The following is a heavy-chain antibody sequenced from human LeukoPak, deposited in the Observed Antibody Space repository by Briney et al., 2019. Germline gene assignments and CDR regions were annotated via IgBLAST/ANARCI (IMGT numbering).Heavy chain of an antibody. CDR1: GYTFTSYG. J-gene: IGHJ3*01. D-gene: IGHD3-10*01. V-gene: IGHV1-69*06. CDR3: AREGEYYSESGNLVDASDV. Sequence: SVKVSCKASGYTFTSYGISWVRQAPGQGLEWMGGIDPISGTPLYSQRFQGRVTISADTSTNTAYMEMSSVTSEDAAVYYCAREGEYYSESGNLVDASDVWGQGTMVIVSA. CDR2: IDPISGTP.